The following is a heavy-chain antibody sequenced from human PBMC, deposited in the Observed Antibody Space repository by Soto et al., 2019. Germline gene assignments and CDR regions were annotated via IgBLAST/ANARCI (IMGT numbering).Heavy chain of an antibody. Sequence: QVQLVQSGAEVKKPGASVKVSCKASGYTFTSYDINWVRQATGQGLEGMGWMNPNSGNTGYAQKFQGRVTMTRNTSISTAYMEPSRLSSEATAVYYCAREYSSGWSKDWGQGTLVTVSS. CDR3: AREYSSGWSKD. J-gene: IGHJ4*02. CDR1: GYTFTSYD. D-gene: IGHD6-19*01. V-gene: IGHV1-8*01. CDR2: MNPNSGNT.